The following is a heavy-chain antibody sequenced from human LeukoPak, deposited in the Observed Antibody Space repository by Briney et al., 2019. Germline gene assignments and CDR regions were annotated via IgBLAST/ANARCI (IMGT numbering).Heavy chain of an antibody. Sequence: GGSLRLSCVGSGFTFSDHYMSWIRQAPGKGLEFISYISSTGTSKYFADSVKGRFTISRDNSKNTLYLQMNSLRAEDTAVYYCARDLYFTAHFDYWGQGTLVTVSS. J-gene: IGHJ4*02. CDR2: ISSTGTSK. V-gene: IGHV3-11*04. CDR1: GFTFSDHY. D-gene: IGHD3-3*01. CDR3: ARDLYFTAHFDY.